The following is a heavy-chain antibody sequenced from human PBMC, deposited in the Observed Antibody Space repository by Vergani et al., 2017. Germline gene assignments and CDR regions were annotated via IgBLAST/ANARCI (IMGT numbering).Heavy chain of an antibody. D-gene: IGHD3-10*01. CDR2: INTNTGNP. J-gene: IGHJ4*02. CDR3: ASGGRWSLRVSAPGDD. V-gene: IGHV7-4-1*02. CDR1: GYTLNNYA. Sequence: QVQLVQSGSELRKPGASVKISCKASGYTLNNYALNWVRQAPGQGLEWMGWINTNTGNPMYAQGFTGRFVFSLDTAVNTAYLQFNSLRPEDTAVYFCASGGRWSLRVSAPGDDWGQGTLVTVSS.